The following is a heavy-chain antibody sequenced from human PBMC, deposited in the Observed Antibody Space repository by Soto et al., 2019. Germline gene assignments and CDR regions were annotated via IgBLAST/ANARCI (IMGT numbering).Heavy chain of an antibody. CDR3: ARGPYGTGGDYYYGMDV. J-gene: IGHJ6*02. CDR1: GLTVSSNY. CDR2: LYSGGDT. Sequence: EVQLEESGGGLVQPGGSLRLSCAVSGLTVSSNYMSWVRQAPGKGLEWVSVLYSGGDTYYADSVRGRFTISRHNSKHLMFLQMDSLEAEDTAVYYCARGPYGTGGDYYYGMDVWGPGTTVTVSS. D-gene: IGHD3-10*01. V-gene: IGHV3-53*04.